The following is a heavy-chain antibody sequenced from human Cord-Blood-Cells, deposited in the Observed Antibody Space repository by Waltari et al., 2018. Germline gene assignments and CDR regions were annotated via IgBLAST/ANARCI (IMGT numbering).Heavy chain of an antibody. D-gene: IGHD1-26*01. CDR3: ARHRASIVGATWWFDP. J-gene: IGHJ5*02. CDR2: IYYSGST. Sequence: QLQLQESGPGLVKPSETLSLTCTVSGGSISSSSYYWGWIRQPPGKGLEWIGSIYYSGSTYYNPSLKRRVTISVDTSKNQFSLKLSSVTAADTAVYYCARHRASIVGATWWFDPWGQGTLVTVSS. V-gene: IGHV4-39*01. CDR1: GGSISSSSYY.